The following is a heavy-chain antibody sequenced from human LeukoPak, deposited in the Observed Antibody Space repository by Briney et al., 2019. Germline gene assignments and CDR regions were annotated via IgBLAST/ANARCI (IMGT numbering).Heavy chain of an antibody. V-gene: IGHV3-7*01. CDR3: VRDRGYSNFDY. CDR2: MKEDGGEI. D-gene: IGHD4-11*01. Sequence: PGGSLTLSCAASGFTIDAYAMHWVRQAPGKGLEWVTNMKEDGGEINYVDSVTGRFTISRDNARGSLYLQMNSLRAEDTAVYYCVRDRGYSNFDYWGQGSLVTVSS. CDR1: GFTIDAYA. J-gene: IGHJ4*02.